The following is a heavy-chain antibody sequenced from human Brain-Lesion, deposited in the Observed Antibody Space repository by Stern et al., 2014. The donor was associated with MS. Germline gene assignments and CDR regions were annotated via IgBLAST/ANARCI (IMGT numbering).Heavy chain of an antibody. CDR1: GASISNTQW. CDR3: ARDPRRGGLSGYYHGMDV. V-gene: IGHV4-4*02. Sequence: QVQLVESGPGLVKPSGTLSLTCAVSGASISNTQWWTWVRQSPGKGLEWLGEIYQVGSANYTPSLRSRFAISGDRSKNSFSLKLTWVTAADTAVYYCARDPRRGGLSGYYHGMDVWGQGTTVTVSS. CDR2: IYQVGSA. J-gene: IGHJ6*02. D-gene: IGHD3-10*01.